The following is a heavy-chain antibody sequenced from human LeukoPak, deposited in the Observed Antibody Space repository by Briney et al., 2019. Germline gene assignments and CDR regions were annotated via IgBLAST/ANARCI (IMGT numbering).Heavy chain of an antibody. V-gene: IGHV4-34*01. CDR1: GGSFSGYY. Sequence: PSETLSLTCAVYGGSFSGYYWSWIRQPPGKGLEWIGEINHSGSTNYNPSLKSRVTISVDTSKNQFSLKLSSVTAADTAVYYCVRGLNRIAAVAFLWGQGTLVTVSS. CDR2: INHSGST. J-gene: IGHJ4*02. D-gene: IGHD6-13*01. CDR3: VRGLNRIAAVAFL.